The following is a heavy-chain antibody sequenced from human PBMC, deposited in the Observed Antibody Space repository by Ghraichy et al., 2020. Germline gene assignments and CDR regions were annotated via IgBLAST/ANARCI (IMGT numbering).Heavy chain of an antibody. CDR1: GFTFSSYN. CDR2: SSGSSSTI. CDR3: AREAPNWGSGGYHFDH. J-gene: IGHJ4*02. D-gene: IGHD7-27*01. V-gene: IGHV3-48*01. Sequence: GGSLRLSCAASGFTFSSYNMNWVRQAPGKGLEWVSYSSGSSSTIYYADSVKGRFTISRDNAKNSLYLQMNSLRAEDTAVYHCAREAPNWGSGGYHFDHWGQGTLVTVSS.